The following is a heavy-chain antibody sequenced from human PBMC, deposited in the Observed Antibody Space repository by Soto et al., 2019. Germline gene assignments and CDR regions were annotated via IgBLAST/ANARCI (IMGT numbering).Heavy chain of an antibody. Sequence: QVQMVESGGGVVQPGRSLRLSCAASGFTFNRYGMHWVRQAPGKGLEWLTMIWYDGSKTNYAESVKGRFTISRDNSRNTVHLQVDSLRVEDTAVYYCARDHKIQRGNWFDPWGQGTVVTVSP. CDR2: IWYDGSKT. CDR3: ARDHKIQRGNWFDP. D-gene: IGHD5-18*01. CDR1: GFTFNRYG. J-gene: IGHJ5*02. V-gene: IGHV3-33*01.